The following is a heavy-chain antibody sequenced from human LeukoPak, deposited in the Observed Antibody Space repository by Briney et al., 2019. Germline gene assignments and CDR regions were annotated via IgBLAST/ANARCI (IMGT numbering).Heavy chain of an antibody. CDR2: IYYSGST. CDR3: ARGRLVRGFDY. Sequence: SETLSLTCTVSGGFISTSSYYWGWVRQPPGKGLEWIGSIYYSGSTYYNPSLKSRVTISVDTSKNQFSLKLSSVTAADTAVYYCARGRLVRGFDYWGQGTLVTVSS. D-gene: IGHD6-6*01. V-gene: IGHV4-39*07. J-gene: IGHJ4*02. CDR1: GGFISTSSYY.